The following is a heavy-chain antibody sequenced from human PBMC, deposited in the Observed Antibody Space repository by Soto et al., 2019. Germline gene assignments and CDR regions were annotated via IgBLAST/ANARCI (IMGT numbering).Heavy chain of an antibody. CDR3: ASIRPKSHYYFDY. CDR1: GGSISSGGYY. Sequence: SETLSLTCTVSGGSISSGGYYWSWIRQHPGKGLEWIGYIYYSGSTYYNPSLKSRVTISVDTSKNQFSLKLSSVTAADTAVYYCASIRPKSHYYFDYWGQGTLVTVSS. CDR2: IYYSGST. V-gene: IGHV4-31*03. J-gene: IGHJ4*02.